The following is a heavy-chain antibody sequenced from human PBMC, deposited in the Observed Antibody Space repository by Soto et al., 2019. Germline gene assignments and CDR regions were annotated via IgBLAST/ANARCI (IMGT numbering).Heavy chain of an antibody. Sequence: GSLRLSCAASGFTFSSYGMHWVRQAPGKGLEWVAVISYDGSNKYYADSVKGRFTISRDNSKNTLYLQMNSLRAEDTAVYYCAKDLAAALDYWGQGTLVTVSS. V-gene: IGHV3-30*18. CDR1: GFTFSSYG. J-gene: IGHJ4*02. CDR3: AKDLAAALDY. D-gene: IGHD6-13*01. CDR2: ISYDGSNK.